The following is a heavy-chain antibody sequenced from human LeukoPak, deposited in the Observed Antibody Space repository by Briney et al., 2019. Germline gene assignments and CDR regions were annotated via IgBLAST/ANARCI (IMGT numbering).Heavy chain of an antibody. D-gene: IGHD6-13*01. J-gene: IGHJ4*02. CDR1: GLTFSDYS. CDR3: AKDAAGPEY. Sequence: GGSLRLSCAVSGLTFSDYSMTWVRQAPGKGLFWVSGISAGGGSTYYADSVKGRFTISGDNSRNTLYLQMNSLRAEDTAVYYCAKDAAGPEYWGQGTLVTVSS. CDR2: ISAGGGST. V-gene: IGHV3-23*01.